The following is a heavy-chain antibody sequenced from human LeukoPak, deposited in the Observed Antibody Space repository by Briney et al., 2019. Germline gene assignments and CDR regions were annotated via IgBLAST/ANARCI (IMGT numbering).Heavy chain of an antibody. J-gene: IGHJ3*02. V-gene: IGHV4-4*07. Sequence: SETLSLTCTVSGGSINNYYWSWIRQPAGKGLEWIGRIYTRGSTNYNPSLKSRVTMSVDTSKNQFSLKLSTVTAADTAVYYCARGRYCSADICSGGDAFDIWGQGTMVSVSS. D-gene: IGHD2-15*01. CDR2: IYTRGST. CDR1: GGSINNYY. CDR3: ARGRYCSADICSGGDAFDI.